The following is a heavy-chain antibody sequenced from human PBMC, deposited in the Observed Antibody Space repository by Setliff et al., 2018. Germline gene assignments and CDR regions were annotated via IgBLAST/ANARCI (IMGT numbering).Heavy chain of an antibody. CDR1: GGSISSGSYY. D-gene: IGHD3-10*01. V-gene: IGHV4-61*09. J-gene: IGHJ3*02. CDR2: IYTSGST. Sequence: SETLSLTCAVSGGSISSGSYYWSWIRQPAGKGLEWIGHIYTSGSTNYNPSLKSRVTISVDTSKNQFSLKLSSVTAADTAVYYCARFPLRVSMVPIWGQGTTVTVSS. CDR3: ARFPLRVSMVPI.